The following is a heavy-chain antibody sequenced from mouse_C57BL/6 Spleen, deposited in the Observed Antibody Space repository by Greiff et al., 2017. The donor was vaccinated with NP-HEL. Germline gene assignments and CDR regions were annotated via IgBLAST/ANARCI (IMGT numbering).Heavy chain of an antibody. J-gene: IGHJ3*01. D-gene: IGHD2-4*01. CDR3: ARIYYDYDGAWFAY. V-gene: IGHV1-31*01. Sequence: EVKLVESGPELVKPGASVKISCKASGYSFTGYYMHWVKQSHGNILDWIGYIYPYNGVSSYNQKFKGKATLTVDKSSSTAYMELRSLTSEDSAVYYCARIYYDYDGAWFAYWGQGTLVTVSA. CDR2: IYPYNGVS. CDR1: GYSFTGYY.